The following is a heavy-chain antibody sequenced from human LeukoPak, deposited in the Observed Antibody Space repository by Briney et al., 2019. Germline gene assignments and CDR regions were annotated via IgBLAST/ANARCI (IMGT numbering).Heavy chain of an antibody. D-gene: IGHD2-2*01. CDR1: RGTFSSYA. V-gene: IGHV1-18*01. CDR2: ISAYNGNT. Sequence: ASVKVSCKASRGTFSSYAISWVRQAPGQGLEWMGWISAYNGNTNYAQKLQGRVTMTTDTSTSTAYMELRSLRSDDTAVYYCARVPPLDPAAMDDYWGQGTLVTVSS. CDR3: ARVPPLDPAAMDDY. J-gene: IGHJ4*02.